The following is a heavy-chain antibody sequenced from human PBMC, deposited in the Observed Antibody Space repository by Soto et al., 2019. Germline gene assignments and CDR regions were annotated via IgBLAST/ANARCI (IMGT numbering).Heavy chain of an antibody. Sequence: GASVKVSCKASGYTFTSYYMHWVRQAPGQGLEWMGIINPSGGTTSYAQKFLGRVAMTRDTSTNTAYMELSSLRSEDTAVYYCARVLAGPHLAYWGQGTLVTVSS. CDR1: GYTFTSYY. CDR2: INPSGGTT. CDR3: ARVLAGPHLAY. V-gene: IGHV1-46*01. J-gene: IGHJ4*02. D-gene: IGHD6-19*01.